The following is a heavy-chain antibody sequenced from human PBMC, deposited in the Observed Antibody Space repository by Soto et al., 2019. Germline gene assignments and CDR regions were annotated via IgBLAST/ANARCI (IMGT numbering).Heavy chain of an antibody. CDR3: ARVSGRGTHYYYYGMDV. D-gene: IGHD1-1*01. CDR2: IYYSGST. Sequence: PSETLSLTCTVSGGSISSYYWSWIRQPPGKGLEWIGYIYYSGSTNYNPSLKSRVTISVDTSKNQFSLKLSSVTAADTAVYYCARVSGRGTHYYYYGMDVWGQGTKVTVSS. V-gene: IGHV4-59*01. J-gene: IGHJ6*02. CDR1: GGSISSYY.